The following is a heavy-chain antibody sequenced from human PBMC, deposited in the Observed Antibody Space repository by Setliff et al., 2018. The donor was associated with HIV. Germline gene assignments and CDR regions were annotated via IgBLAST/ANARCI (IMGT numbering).Heavy chain of an antibody. CDR3: ATSYNWNYLGWFDP. CDR2: IYSSGGT. J-gene: IGHJ5*02. Sequence: SETLSLTCTVSGGAINRGGLYWNWIRQYPGKGLEWIGYIYSSGGTYYNPSLKSRVTISVDTSKNQFSLKLSFVTAADTAVYYCATSYNWNYLGWFDPWGQGTLVTVSS. CDR1: GGAINRGGLY. V-gene: IGHV4-31*03. D-gene: IGHD1-7*01.